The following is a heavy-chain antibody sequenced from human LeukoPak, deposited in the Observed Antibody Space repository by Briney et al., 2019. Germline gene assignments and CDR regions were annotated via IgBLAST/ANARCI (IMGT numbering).Heavy chain of an antibody. D-gene: IGHD6-19*01. CDR1: GFTFSSYA. CDR3: AKVGGWRPFQH. Sequence: GGSLRLSCAGSGFTFSSYAMSWVRQAPGKGLEWVSAISGSGGSTYYADSVKGRFTISRDNSKNTLYLQMNSLRAEDTAVYYCAKVGGWRPFQHWGQGTLVTVSS. V-gene: IGHV3-23*01. CDR2: ISGSGGST. J-gene: IGHJ1*01.